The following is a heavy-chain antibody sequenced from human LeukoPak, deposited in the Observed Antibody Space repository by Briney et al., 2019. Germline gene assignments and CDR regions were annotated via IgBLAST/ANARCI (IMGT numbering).Heavy chain of an antibody. D-gene: IGHD5-18*01. Sequence: SETLSLTCAVYGGSFSGYYWSWIRQPPGKGLEWIGEINHSGSTNYNPSLKSRVTISVDTSKNQFSLKLSSVTAAGTAVYYCARTWAAKRGYSYGSWDYWGQGTLVTVSS. CDR2: INHSGST. CDR3: ARTWAAKRGYSYGSWDY. V-gene: IGHV4-34*01. J-gene: IGHJ4*02. CDR1: GGSFSGYY.